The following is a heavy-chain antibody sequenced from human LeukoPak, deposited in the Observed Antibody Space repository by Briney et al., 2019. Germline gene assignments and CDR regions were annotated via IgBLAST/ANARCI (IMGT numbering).Heavy chain of an antibody. CDR3: ARESSPSLATAPFDY. V-gene: IGHV4-34*01. D-gene: IGHD1-1*01. CDR1: GGSFSGYY. Sequence: PSETLSLTCAVYGGSFSGYYWGWIRQPPGKGLEWLGSFDYSGSTYYKPSLKSRVTISVDKSKNQFSLKLSSVTAADTAVYYCARESSPSLATAPFDYWGQGTLVTVSS. CDR2: FDYSGST. J-gene: IGHJ4*02.